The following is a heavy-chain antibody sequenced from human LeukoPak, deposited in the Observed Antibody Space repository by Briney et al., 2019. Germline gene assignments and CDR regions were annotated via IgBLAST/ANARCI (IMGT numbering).Heavy chain of an antibody. CDR2: INGDGSEK. J-gene: IGHJ4*02. CDR1: GFTFGTYW. Sequence: GGSLRLSCAASGFTFGTYWMSWVRQAPGKGLEWVANINGDGSEKYFAGSVKGRFTISRDNTRNSLFLQMNSLRAEDTAVYYCARARYCSSGNCYKDYWGQGSLVTVSS. V-gene: IGHV3-7*01. CDR3: ARARYCSSGNCYKDY. D-gene: IGHD2-15*01.